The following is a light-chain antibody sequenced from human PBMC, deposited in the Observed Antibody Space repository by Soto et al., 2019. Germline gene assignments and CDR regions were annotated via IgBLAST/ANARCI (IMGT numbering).Light chain of an antibody. Sequence: DLVMTQSPLSLPVTPGEPASISCRSSQSLLHSNGYNYLDWYLQKPWQSPQLLIYLGSNRASGVPDRFSGSGSGTDFTLKISRVEAEDVGVYYCMQALQTWTFGQGTKVEIK. CDR1: QSLLHSNGYNY. CDR3: MQALQTWT. CDR2: LGS. J-gene: IGKJ1*01. V-gene: IGKV2-28*01.